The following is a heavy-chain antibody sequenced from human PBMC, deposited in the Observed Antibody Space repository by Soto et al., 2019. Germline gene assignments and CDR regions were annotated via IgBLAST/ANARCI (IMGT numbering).Heavy chain of an antibody. V-gene: IGHV1-8*01. CDR3: NLLLWFGDPYDVFDF. CDR1: GYTFTSYD. J-gene: IGHJ3*01. Sequence: ASVKVSCKASGYTFTSYDINWVRQATGQGLEWMGWMNPNSGNTGYAQKLQGRVTMTTDTSTSTAYMELRSLRSDDTAVYYCNLLLWFGDPYDVFDFWXQGSMVTVSS. D-gene: IGHD3-10*01. CDR2: MNPNSGNT.